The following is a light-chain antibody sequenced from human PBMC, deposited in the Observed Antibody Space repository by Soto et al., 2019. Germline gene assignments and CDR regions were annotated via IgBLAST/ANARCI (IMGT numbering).Light chain of an antibody. CDR3: SSYTSSSTRV. J-gene: IGLJ3*02. CDR2: EVS. CDR1: SSDVGGYNY. V-gene: IGLV2-14*01. Sequence: QSVLTQPASVSGSPGQSITISCTGTSSDVGGYNYVSWYQQHPGKAPKLMIYEVSNRPSGVYNRFSGSKSGNTASVTISGLQAEDEADYYCSSYTSSSTRVFGGGTKLNVL.